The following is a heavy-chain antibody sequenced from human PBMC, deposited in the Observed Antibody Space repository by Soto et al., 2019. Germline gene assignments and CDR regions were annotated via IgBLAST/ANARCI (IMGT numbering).Heavy chain of an antibody. CDR1: GFTFNSYE. Sequence: EVQLVESGGRLVQPGGTLRLSCAASGFTFNSYEMTWVRQAPGKGLEWISYISDSGHTIHYAASVKGRFTISRDSADNSLYLQMDSLRAEDTAVYYCARIGAGGWDIPFDVWGQGTLVTVSS. V-gene: IGHV3-48*03. CDR3: ARIGAGGWDIPFDV. D-gene: IGHD6-19*01. J-gene: IGHJ4*02. CDR2: ISDSGHTI.